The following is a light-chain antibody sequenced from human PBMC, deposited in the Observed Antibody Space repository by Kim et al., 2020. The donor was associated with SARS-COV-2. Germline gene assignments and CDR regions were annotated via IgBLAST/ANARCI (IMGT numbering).Light chain of an antibody. Sequence: QSVLTQPPSASGTPGQRVTISCSGSSSNIGSNYVYWYQQLPGTAPKLLIYRNNQRPSGVPDRFSGSKSGTSASPAISGLRSEDEAHYYCAAWDDSLSVPYVFGTGTKVTVL. CDR1: SSNIGSNY. CDR3: AAWDDSLSVPYV. V-gene: IGLV1-47*01. J-gene: IGLJ1*01. CDR2: RNN.